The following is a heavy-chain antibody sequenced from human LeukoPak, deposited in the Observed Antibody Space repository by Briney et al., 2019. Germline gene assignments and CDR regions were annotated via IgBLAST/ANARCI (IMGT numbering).Heavy chain of an antibody. CDR3: AREVVVVVAATGWFDP. Sequence: ASVKVSCKASGYTFTSYDINWVRQATGQGLEWMGWMNPNSGNTGYAQKFQGRVTITRNTSISTAYMELSSLRSEDTAVYYCAREVVVVVAATGWFDPWGQGTLVTVSS. D-gene: IGHD2-15*01. V-gene: IGHV1-8*03. CDR1: GYTFTSYD. CDR2: MNPNSGNT. J-gene: IGHJ5*02.